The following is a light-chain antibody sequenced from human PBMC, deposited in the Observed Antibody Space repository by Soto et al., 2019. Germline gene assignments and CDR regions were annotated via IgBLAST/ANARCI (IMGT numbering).Light chain of an antibody. Sequence: IQLTQSPSSLSASVGDRVTIACRASQGIGSYLAWYQQKSGEAPKLLIFAASTLQSGVPSRFSGSGSGTDFTLTISSLQAENFATYYCQQLSTYPSTFGGGTKVEIK. V-gene: IGKV1-9*01. CDR2: AAS. CDR3: QQLSTYPST. CDR1: QGIGSY. J-gene: IGKJ4*01.